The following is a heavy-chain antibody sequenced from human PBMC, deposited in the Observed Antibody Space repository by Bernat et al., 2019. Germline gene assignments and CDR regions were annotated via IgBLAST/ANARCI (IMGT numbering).Heavy chain of an antibody. V-gene: IGHV1-2*04. CDR2: INPNSGGT. CDR1: GYTFTGYY. D-gene: IGHD6-13*01. J-gene: IGHJ6*03. Sequence: QVQLVQSGAEVKKPGASVKVSCKASGYTFTGYYMHWVRQAPGQGLEWMGWINPNSGGTNYAQKLQGWVTMTRDTSISTAYMELSRLRSDDTAVYYCARATATTHSSSSYYYMDVWGKGTTVTVSS. CDR3: ARATATTHSSSSYYYMDV.